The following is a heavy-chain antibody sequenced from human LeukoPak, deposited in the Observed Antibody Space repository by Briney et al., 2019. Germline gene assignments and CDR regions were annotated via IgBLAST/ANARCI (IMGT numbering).Heavy chain of an antibody. CDR2: IYSGGST. Sequence: GVLRLSCAASGFTVSSNYMSWVRQAPGKGLEWVSVIYSGGSTYYADSVKGRFTISRHNSKNTLYLQMNSLRAEDTAVYYCARDRTYDSSGYGMDVWGQGTTVTVSS. CDR3: ARDRTYDSSGYGMDV. CDR1: GFTVSSNY. D-gene: IGHD3-22*01. J-gene: IGHJ6*02. V-gene: IGHV3-53*04.